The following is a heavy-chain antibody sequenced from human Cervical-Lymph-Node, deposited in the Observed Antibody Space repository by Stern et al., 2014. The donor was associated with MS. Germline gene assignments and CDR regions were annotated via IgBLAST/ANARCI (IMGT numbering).Heavy chain of an antibody. CDR2: ICYDGSNT. CDR3: AREGGNTAEYFQH. J-gene: IGHJ1*01. CDR1: GFTFSSSG. V-gene: IGHV3-33*01. D-gene: IGHD4-23*01. Sequence: VQLVESGGGVVQPGRSLRLSCAASGFTFSSSGMHWVRQAPGKGLEWLAIICYDGSNTYYADSVKGRFTISRDNSKNTLYLQMNSLRAEDTAVYYCAREGGNTAEYFQHWGQGTLVTVSS.